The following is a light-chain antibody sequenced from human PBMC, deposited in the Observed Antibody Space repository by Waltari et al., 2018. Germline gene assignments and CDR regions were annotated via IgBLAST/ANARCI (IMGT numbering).Light chain of an antibody. CDR3: QQYYSAPPNT. CDR1: HSVFYSSAENHY. J-gene: IGKJ2*01. Sequence: DIVMTQSPPFLAVSLGERATINCTSSHSVFYSSAENHYIAWYQQKPGRPLKLLIYGASTREARVPERFSGSGSGTHVTLTIDSLQAEDVAVYYCQQYYSAPPNTFGRGTKLDLK. V-gene: IGKV4-1*01. CDR2: GAS.